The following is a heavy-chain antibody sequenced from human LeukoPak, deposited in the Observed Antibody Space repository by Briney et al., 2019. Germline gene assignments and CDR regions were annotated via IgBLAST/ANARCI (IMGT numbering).Heavy chain of an antibody. CDR2: IYYSGST. Sequence: SETLSPTCTVSGGSISSGDYYWSWIRQPPGKGLEWIGYIYYSGSTYYNPSLKSRVTISVDTSKNQFSLKLSSVTAADTAVYYCARGRVGYCSSTSCYTGADHFDYWGQGTLVTVSS. CDR1: GGSISSGDYY. D-gene: IGHD2-2*02. V-gene: IGHV4-30-4*08. CDR3: ARGRVGYCSSTSCYTGADHFDY. J-gene: IGHJ4*02.